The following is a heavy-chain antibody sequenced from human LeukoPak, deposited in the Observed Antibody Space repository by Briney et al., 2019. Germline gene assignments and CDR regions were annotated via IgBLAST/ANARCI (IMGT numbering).Heavy chain of an antibody. V-gene: IGHV3-48*04. CDR1: GFTFSAYS. CDR2: ISSSSSTI. D-gene: IGHD2-2*01. CDR3: AREGDSVVVPAGPPYYYHYYMDA. Sequence: GGSLRLSCAASGFTFSAYSMNWVRQAPGKGLECVSYISSSSSTIYYADSVKGRFTISRDNAKNSLYLQMNSLRAEDTAVYYCAREGDSVVVPAGPPYYYHYYMDAWGTGTTVTVSS. J-gene: IGHJ6*03.